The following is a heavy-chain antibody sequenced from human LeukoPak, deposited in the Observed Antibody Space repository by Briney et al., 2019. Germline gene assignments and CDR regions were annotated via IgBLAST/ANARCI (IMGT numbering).Heavy chain of an antibody. Sequence: GGSLRLSCAASGFTFSSYGMHWVRQAPGKGLEWVAVISYDGSNKYYADSVKGRFTISRDNSKNTLYLQMNSLRAEDTAVYSCAELSDFDYWGQGTLVTVSS. CDR2: ISYDGSNK. J-gene: IGHJ4*02. CDR3: AELSDFDY. CDR1: GFTFSSYG. D-gene: IGHD2/OR15-2a*01. V-gene: IGHV3-30*18.